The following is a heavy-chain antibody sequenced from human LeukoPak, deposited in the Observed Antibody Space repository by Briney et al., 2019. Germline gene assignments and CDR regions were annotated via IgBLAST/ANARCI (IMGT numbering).Heavy chain of an antibody. J-gene: IGHJ4*02. V-gene: IGHV4-30-4*01. CDR3: ARGPDSSGYYYEGVRFDY. D-gene: IGHD3-22*01. CDR1: GGSISSGDYY. Sequence: PSETLSLTCTVSGGSISSGDYYWSWIRQPPGKGLEWIGYIYYSGNTYYNPSLKSRVTISVDTSKNQFSLKLSSVTAADTAVYYCARGPDSSGYYYEGVRFDYWGQGTLVTVS. CDR2: IYYSGNT.